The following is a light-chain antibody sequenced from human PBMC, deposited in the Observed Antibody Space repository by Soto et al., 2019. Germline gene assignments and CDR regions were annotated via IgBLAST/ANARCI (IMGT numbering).Light chain of an antibody. J-gene: IGKJ1*01. V-gene: IGKV3-15*01. CDR2: GAS. CDR1: QGVXSN. Sequence: IMVTQSPATLSVSPGERATLACRASQGVXSNLAWYQGKPGQAPRLLXYGASTRATGSPARLSGSGSATEFTLTISSLQSEYFAVYYCQQYNNWTRTFGQGTKVDIK. CDR3: QQYNNWTRT.